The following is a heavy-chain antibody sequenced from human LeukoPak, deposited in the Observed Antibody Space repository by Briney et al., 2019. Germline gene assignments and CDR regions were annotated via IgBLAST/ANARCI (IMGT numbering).Heavy chain of an antibody. Sequence: PSQTLSLTCTVSGGSISSGGYYWSWIRQPPGKGLEWIGYIYHSGSTYYNPSLKSRVTISVDRSKNQFSLKLSSVTAADTAVYYCARDRGYCSSTSCEEGVYYFDYWGQGTLVTVSS. D-gene: IGHD2-2*01. CDR2: IYHSGST. CDR1: GGSISSGGYY. V-gene: IGHV4-30-2*01. CDR3: ARDRGYCSSTSCEEGVYYFDY. J-gene: IGHJ4*02.